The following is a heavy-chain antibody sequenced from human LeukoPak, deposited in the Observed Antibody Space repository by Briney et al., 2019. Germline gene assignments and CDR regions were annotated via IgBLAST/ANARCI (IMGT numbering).Heavy chain of an antibody. Sequence: SETLSLTCAVYGGSFRGYYWSWIRQPPGKGLEWIGEINHSGSTTYNPSLKSRVTISVDTSKNQFSLKLSSVTAAVTAVYYCASSGWYRGYWGQGTLVTVSS. CDR1: GGSFRGYY. CDR3: ASSGWYRGY. V-gene: IGHV4-34*01. CDR2: INHSGST. J-gene: IGHJ4*02. D-gene: IGHD6-19*01.